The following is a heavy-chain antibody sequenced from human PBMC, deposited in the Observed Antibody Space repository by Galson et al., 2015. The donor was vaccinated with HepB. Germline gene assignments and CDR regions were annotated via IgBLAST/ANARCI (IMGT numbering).Heavy chain of an antibody. CDR2: ISSSSSYT. V-gene: IGHV3-11*06. D-gene: IGHD5-12*01. CDR3: ARYRRYGGYFFDY. Sequence: SLRLSCAASGFTFSDYYMSWIRQAPGKGLEWVSYISSSSSYTNYADSVKGRFTISRDNAKNSLYLQMNSLRAEDTAVYYCARYRRYGGYFFDYWGQGTLVTVSS. CDR1: GFTFSDYY. J-gene: IGHJ4*02.